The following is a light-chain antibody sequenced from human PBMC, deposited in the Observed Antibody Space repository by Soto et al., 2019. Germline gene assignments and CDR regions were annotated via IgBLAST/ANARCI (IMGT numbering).Light chain of an antibody. V-gene: IGKV3-20*01. J-gene: IGKJ2*01. CDR2: AAS. CDR1: RSFASSY. Sequence: EIVLTQSPGTLSLSPGERATLSCRASRSFASSYLAWYQQKPGQAPRLLIYAASNRATGIPDRFSGSGSATDFTLTISRLEPEASAVYSCQQYGPSPPYTFGQGTTLEIK. CDR3: QQYGPSPPYT.